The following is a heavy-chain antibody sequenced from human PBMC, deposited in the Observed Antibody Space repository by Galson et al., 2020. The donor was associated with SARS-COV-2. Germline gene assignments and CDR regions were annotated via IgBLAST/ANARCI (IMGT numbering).Heavy chain of an antibody. CDR1: GYRFTNYW. CDR2: IDPRDSQT. D-gene: IGHD4-17*01. Sequence: GESLKISCTGSGYRFTNYWINWVRQRPGKGLEWMGRIDPRDSQTKYSPSFQGHVTFSIDKSISTAYLQWSTLEASDTAIYYCARRGYDDYGMSYFYYGMDVWGQGTAVTVFS. J-gene: IGHJ6*02. V-gene: IGHV5-10-1*01. CDR3: ARRGYDDYGMSYFYYGMDV.